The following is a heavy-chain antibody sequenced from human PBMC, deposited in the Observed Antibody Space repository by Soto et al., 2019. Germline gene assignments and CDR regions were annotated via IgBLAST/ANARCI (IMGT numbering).Heavy chain of an antibody. J-gene: IGHJ5*02. CDR3: GRATGTSDWFDP. CDR1: GYTFTGYY. Sequence: RASVKVSCKASGYTFTGYYMHWVRQAPGQGLEWMGWINPNSGGTNYAQKFQGRVTMTRDTSISTAYMELSRLRSDDTAVYYCGRATGTSDWFDPWGQGTLVTVSS. CDR2: INPNSGGT. V-gene: IGHV1-2*02. D-gene: IGHD1-1*01.